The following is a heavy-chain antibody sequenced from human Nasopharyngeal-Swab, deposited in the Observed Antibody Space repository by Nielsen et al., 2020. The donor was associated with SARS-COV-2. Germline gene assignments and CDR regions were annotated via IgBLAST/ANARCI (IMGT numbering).Heavy chain of an antibody. D-gene: IGHD2-15*01. V-gene: IGHV1-46*01. J-gene: IGHJ5*02. CDR2: INPGGGSA. Sequence: WVRQAPGQGLEWMGIINPGGGSARYSQNFQGRVTMTRDTSTNTVYMELYSLTSEDTAVYYCARGGDPREVVAATDCFDPWGQRTLVTVSS. CDR3: ARGGDPREVVAATDCFDP.